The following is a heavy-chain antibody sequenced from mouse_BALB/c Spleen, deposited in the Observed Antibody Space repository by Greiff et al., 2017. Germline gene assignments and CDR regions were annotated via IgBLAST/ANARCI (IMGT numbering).Heavy chain of an antibody. D-gene: IGHD2-1*01. CDR1: GFTFSSYA. Sequence: EVQGVESGGGLVKPGGSLKLSCAASGFTFSSYAMSWVRQSPEKRLEWVAEISSGGSYTYYPDTVTGRFTISRDNAKNTLYLEMSSLRSEDTAMYYCAREGNSYAMDYWGQGTSVTVSS. J-gene: IGHJ4*01. V-gene: IGHV5-9-4*01. CDR3: AREGNSYAMDY. CDR2: ISSGGSYT.